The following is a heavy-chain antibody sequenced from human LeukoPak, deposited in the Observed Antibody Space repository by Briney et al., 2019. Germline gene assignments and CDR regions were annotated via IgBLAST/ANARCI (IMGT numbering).Heavy chain of an antibody. J-gene: IGHJ4*02. CDR3: ARANFLYCSSSTCLFDY. CDR2: INPNDGDT. D-gene: IGHD2-2*01. Sequence: ASVKVSCKASGYTFTDYYMHWVRQAPGQGFEWMGWINPNDGDTNYAQKFQGRVTMTRDTSISTAHMEVSRLRSDDTAVYYCARANFLYCSSSTCLFDYWGRGTLVTVSS. CDR1: GYTFTDYY. V-gene: IGHV1-2*02.